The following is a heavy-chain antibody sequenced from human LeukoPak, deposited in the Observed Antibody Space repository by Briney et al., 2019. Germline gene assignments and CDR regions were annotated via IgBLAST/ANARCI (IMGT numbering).Heavy chain of an antibody. J-gene: IGHJ5*02. CDR1: GGSFSGYY. CDR2: INHSGST. Sequence: PSETLPLTCAVYGGSFSGYYWSWIRQPPGKGLEWIGEINHSGSTNYNPSLKSRVTISVDTSKNQFSLKLSSVTAADTAVYYCARCSSSWLVRLFDPWGQGTLVTVSS. CDR3: ARCSSSWLVRLFDP. D-gene: IGHD6-13*01. V-gene: IGHV4-34*01.